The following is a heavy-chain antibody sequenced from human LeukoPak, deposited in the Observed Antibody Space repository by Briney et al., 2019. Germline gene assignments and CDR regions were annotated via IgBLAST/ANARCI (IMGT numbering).Heavy chain of an antibody. CDR2: FNPNSGGT. CDR1: GYTFTAYY. Sequence: ASVKVSCKASGYTFTAYYIHWVRQAPGQGLEWMGWFNPNSGGTNYAQEFQGRVTMTRDTSISTAYMELSRLRSDDTAVYYCAREYYFGNSGYYGVGDYWGQGTLVTVSS. D-gene: IGHD3-22*01. V-gene: IGHV1-2*02. CDR3: AREYYFGNSGYYGVGDY. J-gene: IGHJ4*02.